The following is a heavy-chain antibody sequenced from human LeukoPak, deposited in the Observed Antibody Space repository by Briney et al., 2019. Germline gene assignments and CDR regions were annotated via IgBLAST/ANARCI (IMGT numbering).Heavy chain of an antibody. J-gene: IGHJ3*01. Sequence: PSQTLSLTCTVSGGSISSGGYYWSWIRQHPGKGLDWIGYIYYSGSTYYNPSLKSRVTISVDTSKSQFSLKLSSVTAADTAVYYCARGRFTPTNAFDLWGQGTMVTVSS. CDR2: IYYSGST. V-gene: IGHV4-31*03. D-gene: IGHD3-16*01. CDR1: GGSISSGGYY. CDR3: ARGRFTPTNAFDL.